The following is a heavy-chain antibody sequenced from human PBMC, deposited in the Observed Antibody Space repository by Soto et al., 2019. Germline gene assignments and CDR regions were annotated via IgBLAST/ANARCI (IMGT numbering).Heavy chain of an antibody. J-gene: IGHJ6*02. D-gene: IGHD2-2*01. CDR1: GGTFSRHA. CDR2: ISAYNGNT. CDR3: AREMEDLVVVSATIRSRGMDV. V-gene: IGHV1-18*01. Sequence: QVQLVQSGAEVRKPGSSVKVSCKASGGTFSRHAISWVRQAPGQGLEWMGWISAYNGNTNYAQKLQGRVTMTTDTSTSTAYMELRSLRSDDTAVYFCAREMEDLVVVSATIRSRGMDVWGQGTTVTVSS.